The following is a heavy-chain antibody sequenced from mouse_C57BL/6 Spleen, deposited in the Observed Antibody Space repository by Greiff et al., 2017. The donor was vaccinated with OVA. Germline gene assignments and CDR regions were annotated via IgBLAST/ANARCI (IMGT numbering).Heavy chain of an antibody. V-gene: IGHV1-15*01. CDR3: TVYYGNYGGY. Sequence: QVQLKESGAELVRPGASVTLSCKASGYTFTDYEMHWVKQTPVHGLEWIGAIDPETGGTAYNQKFKGKAILTADKSSSTAYMELRSLTSEDSAVYYCTVYYGNYGGYWGQGTTLTVSS. J-gene: IGHJ2*01. CDR2: IDPETGGT. CDR1: GYTFTDYE. D-gene: IGHD2-1*01.